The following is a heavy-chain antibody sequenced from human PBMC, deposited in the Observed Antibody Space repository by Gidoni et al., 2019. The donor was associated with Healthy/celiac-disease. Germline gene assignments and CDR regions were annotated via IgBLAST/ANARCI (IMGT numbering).Heavy chain of an antibody. CDR3: GGIAAAGTYYYGMDV. Sequence: EVPLLESGGGLVQPGGSLRLSCAASGFTFSSYAMSWVRQAPGKGLEWVSAISGSGGSTYYADSVKGRFTISRDNSKNTLYLQMNSLRAEDTAVYYCGGIAAAGTYYYGMDVWGQGTTVTVSS. V-gene: IGHV3-23*01. CDR2: ISGSGGST. J-gene: IGHJ6*02. D-gene: IGHD6-13*01. CDR1: GFTFSSYA.